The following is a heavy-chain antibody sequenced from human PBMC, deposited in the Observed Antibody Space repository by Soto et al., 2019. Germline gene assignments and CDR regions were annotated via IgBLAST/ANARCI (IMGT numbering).Heavy chain of an antibody. Sequence: QAQLLQSGAEVKKPGSSVRVSCKASGDIFTRYSFSWVRQAPGQGLEWLGGVIPLFGTSNYGQKFQGRVTITADKSTSTAFLDIRGLRSDDTAVYYCAGAPAGDYYFYYKLDVWGQGTAVTVS. J-gene: IGHJ6*03. D-gene: IGHD2-21*02. CDR1: GDIFTRYS. CDR3: AGAPAGDYYFYYKLDV. V-gene: IGHV1-69*06. CDR2: VIPLFGTS.